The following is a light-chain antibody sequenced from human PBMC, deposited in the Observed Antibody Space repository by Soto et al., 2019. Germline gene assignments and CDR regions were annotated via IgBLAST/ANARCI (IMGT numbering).Light chain of an antibody. CDR3: QQSYSTTWT. Sequence: DIQMTQSPSSLSASVGESVTITCRASQSIRSYLNWYQQKQGKAPKLXIYAASSLQSGVPSRFSGSGSGTDFTLTISSLQPEDFATYYCQQSYSTTWTFGQGTKVDIK. CDR2: AAS. CDR1: QSIRSY. V-gene: IGKV1-39*01. J-gene: IGKJ1*01.